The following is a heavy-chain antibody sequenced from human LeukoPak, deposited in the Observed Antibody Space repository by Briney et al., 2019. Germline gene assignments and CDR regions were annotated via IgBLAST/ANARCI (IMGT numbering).Heavy chain of an antibody. Sequence: PGGSLRLPCAASGFTFSSFGMHWVRHAPGKGLEWVALISYDGNTAYYADSVRGRFTVSRDNSKTTVYLRMNSLRPEDTAVYHCAKDQSIAVTGTWDFWGQGTLVTVSS. CDR2: ISYDGNTA. D-gene: IGHD6-19*01. CDR3: AKDQSIAVTGTWDF. CDR1: GFTFSSFG. J-gene: IGHJ4*02. V-gene: IGHV3-30*18.